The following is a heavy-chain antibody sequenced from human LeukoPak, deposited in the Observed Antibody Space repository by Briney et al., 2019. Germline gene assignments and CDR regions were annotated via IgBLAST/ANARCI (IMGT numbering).Heavy chain of an antibody. CDR1: GFTFSSYW. CDR2: INTDGSST. D-gene: IGHD1-26*01. J-gene: IGHJ3*02. Sequence: PGGSLRLSCAASGFTFSSYWMHWVRQAPGKGLVWVSHINTDGSSTNYADSVKGRFTISRDNAKNTLDLQMNSLRAEDTAVYYCARIGASTDAFDIWGQGTMVTVSS. V-gene: IGHV3-74*01. CDR3: ARIGASTDAFDI.